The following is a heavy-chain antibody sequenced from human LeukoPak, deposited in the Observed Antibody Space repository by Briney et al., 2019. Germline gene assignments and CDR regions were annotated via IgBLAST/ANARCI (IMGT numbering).Heavy chain of an antibody. V-gene: IGHV3-21*01. CDR1: GFTFSSYS. D-gene: IGHD3-9*01. CDR2: ISSSSSYI. J-gene: IGHJ4*02. Sequence: PGGSLRLSCAASGFTFSSYSMNWVRQAPGKGLEWVSSISSSSSYIYYADSVKGRFTISRDNAKNSLYLQMNSLRAEDTAVYYCARDPYDILTGYDDENWGQGTLVTVSS. CDR3: ARDPYDILTGYDDEN.